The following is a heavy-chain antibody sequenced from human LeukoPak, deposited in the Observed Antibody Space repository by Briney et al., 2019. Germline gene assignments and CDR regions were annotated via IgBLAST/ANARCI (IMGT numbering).Heavy chain of an antibody. J-gene: IGHJ4*02. CDR3: ARDRRGGYSSSWYKNDDKYYFDY. D-gene: IGHD6-13*01. CDR1: GYTFTSYG. V-gene: IGHV1-18*01. CDR2: ISAYNGNT. Sequence: GASVKVSCKASGYTFTSYGISWVRQAPGQGLERMGWISAYNGNTNYAQKLQGRVTMTTDTSTSTAYMELRSLRSDDTAVYYCARDRRGGYSSSWYKNDDKYYFDYWGQGTLVTVSS.